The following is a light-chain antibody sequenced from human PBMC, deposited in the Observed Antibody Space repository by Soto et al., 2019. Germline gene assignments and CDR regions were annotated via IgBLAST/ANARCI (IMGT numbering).Light chain of an antibody. CDR3: QQYNSYQCT. V-gene: IGKV1-5*01. J-gene: IGKJ2*02. Sequence: DIQMTQSPSTLSASVGDRVTITCRASQSISSWLAWYQQKPGKAPKLLIYDASSLESGVPSRFSGSVSGTEFTLTISSLQPDDFATYYCQQYNSYQCTFGQGTKLEIK. CDR1: QSISSW. CDR2: DAS.